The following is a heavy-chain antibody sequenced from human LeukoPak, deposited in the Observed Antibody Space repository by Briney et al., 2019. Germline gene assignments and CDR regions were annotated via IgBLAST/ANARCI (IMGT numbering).Heavy chain of an antibody. J-gene: IGHJ6*02. D-gene: IGHD2-2*01. Sequence: ASVKVSCKASGGTFSSYAISWVRQAPGQGLEWMGGIIPIFGTANYAQKFQGRVTITADESTSTAYMELSSLRSEDTAVYYCAREWRGGGDIAVVPAANNRYYYYGMDVWGQGTTVTVSS. CDR2: IIPIFGTA. V-gene: IGHV1-69*13. CDR3: AREWRGGGDIAVVPAANNRYYYYGMDV. CDR1: GGTFSSYA.